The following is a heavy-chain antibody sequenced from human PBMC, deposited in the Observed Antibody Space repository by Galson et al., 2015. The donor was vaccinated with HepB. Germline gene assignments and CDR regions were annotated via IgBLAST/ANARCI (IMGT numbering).Heavy chain of an antibody. J-gene: IGHJ3*02. D-gene: IGHD2-2*02. V-gene: IGHV5-51*03. Sequence: QSGAEVKKPGESLKISCKGSGYSFTSYWIGWVRQMPGKGLEWMGIIYPGDSDTRYSPSFQGQVTISADKSISTAYLQWSSLKASDTAMYYCARGGYCSSTSCYRIEAFDIWGQVDNGHRLF. CDR2: IYPGDSDT. CDR3: ARGGYCSSTSCYRIEAFDI. CDR1: GYSFTSYW.